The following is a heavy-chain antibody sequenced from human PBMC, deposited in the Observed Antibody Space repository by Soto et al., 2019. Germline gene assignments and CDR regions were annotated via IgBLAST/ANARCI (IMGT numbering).Heavy chain of an antibody. CDR3: QAGTTFPDIYYYGMDV. Sequence: QVQLVQSGAEVKKPGSSVKVSCKASGGTFSSYAISWVRQAPGQGLEWMGGSIPIFGTANYAQKLQGRVTINADESTSTAYMELSSLRSEDTAVYYCQAGTTFPDIYYYGMDVWGQVTTVTVSS. CDR2: SIPIFGTA. V-gene: IGHV1-69*01. D-gene: IGHD1-7*01. J-gene: IGHJ6*02. CDR1: GGTFSSYA.